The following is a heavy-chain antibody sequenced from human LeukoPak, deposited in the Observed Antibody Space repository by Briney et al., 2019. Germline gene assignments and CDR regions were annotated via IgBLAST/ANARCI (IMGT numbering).Heavy chain of an antibody. Sequence: SETLSLTCTVSGCSISSGGYYWSWIRQHPGRGLAWIGYIYESGSTYYNPSLKSRVTISVDTSKNQFSLKLSSVPAADTAVYYCARARSYGSDDAFDIWGQGTRVTVSS. CDR1: GCSISSGGYY. CDR3: ARARSYGSDDAFDI. J-gene: IGHJ3*02. D-gene: IGHD3-10*01. CDR2: IYESGST. V-gene: IGHV4-31*03.